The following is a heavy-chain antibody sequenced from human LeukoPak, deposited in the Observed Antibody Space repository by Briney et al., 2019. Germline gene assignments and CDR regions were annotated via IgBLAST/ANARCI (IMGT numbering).Heavy chain of an antibody. J-gene: IGHJ4*02. D-gene: IGHD1-1*01. Sequence: GGSLRLSCAASGFTFSTYWMSWVRQAPGKGLEWVANIRQDAGEKYYVDSVKGRFTTSRDNAKNSLYLQMNSLRAEDTAVYYCARYWNGGNYDYWGQGTLVTVSS. CDR1: GFTFSTYW. V-gene: IGHV3-7*04. CDR2: IRQDAGEK. CDR3: ARYWNGGNYDY.